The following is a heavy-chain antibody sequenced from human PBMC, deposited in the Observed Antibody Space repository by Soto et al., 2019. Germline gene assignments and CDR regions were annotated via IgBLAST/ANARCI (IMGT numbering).Heavy chain of an antibody. D-gene: IGHD6-19*01. CDR2: IFYSGST. J-gene: IGHJ4*02. V-gene: IGHV4-39*01. Sequence: PSETLSLTCTVSGGSISTSSYYWGWIRQPPGKGLEWIGSIFYSGSTYYIPSLRSRVTVSVDTSKNQFSLKLSSVTAADTAVYYCARSPLHTAVAGFDYWGLGTLVTVSS. CDR3: ARSPLHTAVAGFDY. CDR1: GGSISTSSYY.